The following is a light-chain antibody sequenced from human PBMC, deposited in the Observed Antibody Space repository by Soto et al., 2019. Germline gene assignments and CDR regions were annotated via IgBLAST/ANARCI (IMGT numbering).Light chain of an antibody. V-gene: IGLV2-14*01. CDR1: SSDVGGYNY. CDR3: SSYRSTNSHVV. Sequence: QSALTQPASVSGSPGQSITISCTGTSSDVGGYNYVSWYQQHPGKAPKLIIYEVSNRPSGVSNRFSGSKSGNTASLTISGLQAEDEADYYCSSYRSTNSHVVFGGGTKVTVL. J-gene: IGLJ2*01. CDR2: EVS.